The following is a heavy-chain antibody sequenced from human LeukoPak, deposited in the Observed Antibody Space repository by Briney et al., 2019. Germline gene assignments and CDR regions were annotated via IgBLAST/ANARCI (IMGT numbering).Heavy chain of an antibody. Sequence: SETLSLTCTVSGGSISSYYWSWIRQPPGKGLEWIGCIYYSGSTNYNPSLKSRVTISVDTSRNQFSLKLSSVTAADTAEYYCARDFRGYIDYWGQGALVTVSS. CDR1: GGSISSYY. J-gene: IGHJ4*02. CDR2: IYYSGST. V-gene: IGHV4-59*01. CDR3: ARDFRGYIDY. D-gene: IGHD5-18*01.